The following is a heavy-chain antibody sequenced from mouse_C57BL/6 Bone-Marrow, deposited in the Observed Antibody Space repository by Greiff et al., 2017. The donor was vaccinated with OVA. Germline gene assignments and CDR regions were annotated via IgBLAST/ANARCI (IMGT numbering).Heavy chain of an antibody. CDR1: GFTFSDYG. D-gene: IGHD1-1*01. CDR3: AREDSSYGGGSY. CDR2: ISSGSSTI. Sequence: EVMLVESGGGLVKPGGSLKLSCAASGFTFSDYGMHWVRQAPEKGLEWVAYISSGSSTIYYADTVKGRFTISRDNAKNTLFLQMTSLRAEDTAMYYCAREDSSYGGGSYWGQGTTLTVSS. J-gene: IGHJ2*01. V-gene: IGHV5-17*01.